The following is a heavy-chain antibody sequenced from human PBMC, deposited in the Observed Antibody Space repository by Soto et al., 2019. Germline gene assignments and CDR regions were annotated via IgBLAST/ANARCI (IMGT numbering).Heavy chain of an antibody. V-gene: IGHV4-31*03. J-gene: IGHJ4*02. CDR1: GGSISSGGYY. CDR3: ARGADFWSGYYPFAY. D-gene: IGHD3-3*01. CDR2: IYYSGST. Sequence: QVQLQESGPGLVKPSQTLSLTCTVSGGSISSGGYYWSWIRQHPGKGLEWIGYIYYSGSTYYNPSLESGVTISVDTSKNQSSLKLSSVTAADTAVYYCARGADFWSGYYPFAYWGQGTLVTVSS.